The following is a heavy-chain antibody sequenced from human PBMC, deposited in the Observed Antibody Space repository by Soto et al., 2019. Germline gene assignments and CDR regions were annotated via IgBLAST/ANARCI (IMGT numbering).Heavy chain of an antibody. Sequence: SETLSLTCTVSGGSISSDDYYWSWIRQAPGRGLEWIGYIHSSGSINYKPSLKSRATMSIDTDANQFSLTVSPVTVADAAVYFCARDLDGLHDDTSGPFPRPGWGQGTLVTVSS. CDR2: IHSSGSI. CDR3: ARDLDGLHDDTSGPFPRPG. CDR1: GGSISSDDYY. V-gene: IGHV4-30-4*01. D-gene: IGHD3-22*01. J-gene: IGHJ1*01.